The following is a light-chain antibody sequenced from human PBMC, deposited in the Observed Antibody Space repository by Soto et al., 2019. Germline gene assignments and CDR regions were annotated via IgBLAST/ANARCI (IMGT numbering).Light chain of an antibody. CDR1: SSDVGTYNL. J-gene: IGLJ1*01. CDR2: EDN. CDR3: CSYATINTFV. V-gene: IGLV2-23*02. Sequence: QSVLTQPASVSGSPGQSITISCTGTSSDVGTYNLVSWYQQHPGKAPKLLISEDNKRPSGVSTRFSGSKSGNTASLSISGLQAEDEADYFCCSYATINTFVFGTGTTVTV.